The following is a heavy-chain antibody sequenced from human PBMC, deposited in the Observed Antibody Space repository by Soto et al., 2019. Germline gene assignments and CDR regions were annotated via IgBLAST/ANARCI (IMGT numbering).Heavy chain of an antibody. Sequence: GESLKISCKGGGYDFTTFWIAWVRQMPGKGLEWMGIVYPGDSETRYSPSFQGQVTISADKSTNTAYLQWSSLKASDTAMYYCARHGFVAAALLWGYYYAMDVWGQGTTVTVSS. V-gene: IGHV5-51*01. CDR2: VYPGDSET. CDR3: ARHGFVAAALLWGYYYAMDV. J-gene: IGHJ6*02. D-gene: IGHD2-15*01. CDR1: GYDFTTFW.